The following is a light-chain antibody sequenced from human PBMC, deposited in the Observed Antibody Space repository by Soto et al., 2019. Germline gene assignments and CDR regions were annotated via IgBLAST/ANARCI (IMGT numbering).Light chain of an antibody. J-gene: IGKJ3*01. V-gene: IGKV3-20*01. Sequence: EIVLTQSPATLSLSPGDRATLSCRASQSVRSSYLAWYQQKPGQAPRLLIYGASGRATVLPAKFSGSGSGTDFTLSISRLEPEDFAVYYTHQYGDSHLFGPGTKVDIK. CDR3: HQYGDSHL. CDR2: GAS. CDR1: QSVRSSY.